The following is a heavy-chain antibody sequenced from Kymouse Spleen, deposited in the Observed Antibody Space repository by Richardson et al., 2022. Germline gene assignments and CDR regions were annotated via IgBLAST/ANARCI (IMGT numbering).Heavy chain of an antibody. Sequence: QVQLQQWGAGLLKPSETLSLTCAVYGGSFSGYYWSWIRQPPGKGLEWIGEINHSGSTNYNPSLKSRVTISVDTSKNQFSLKLSSVTAADTAVYYCARGGELELRLFDYWGQGTLVTVSS. D-gene: IGHD1-7*01. J-gene: IGHJ4*02. V-gene: IGHV4-34*01. CDR3: ARGGELELRLFDY. CDR1: GGSFSGYY. CDR2: INHSGST.